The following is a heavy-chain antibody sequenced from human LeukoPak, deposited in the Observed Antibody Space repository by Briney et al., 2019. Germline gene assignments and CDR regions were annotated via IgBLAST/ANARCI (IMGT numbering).Heavy chain of an antibody. J-gene: IGHJ3*02. CDR3: AKRGGVTAFDI. CDR2: IYYSGST. CDR1: GGSISSGDYY. Sequence: SETLSLTCTVSGGSISSGDYYWSWVRQPPGKGLEWIGYIYYSGSTYYNPSLKSRVTISVDTSKNQFSLKLSSVTAADTAVYYCAKRGGVTAFDIWGQGTMVTVSS. V-gene: IGHV4-30-4*08. D-gene: IGHD3-3*01.